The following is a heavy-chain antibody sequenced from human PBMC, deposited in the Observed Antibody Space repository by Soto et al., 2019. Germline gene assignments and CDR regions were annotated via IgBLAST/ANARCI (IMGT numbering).Heavy chain of an antibody. Sequence: EVQLVESGGGLVKPGGSLRLSCAASGFTFSSYSMNWVRQAPGKGLEWVSSISSSSSYIYYEDSVKGRFTISRDNAKNSQYLQMNSLRAEDSAVYYSARELIGGYFDLWGRGTLVTVSS. D-gene: IGHD3-22*01. CDR3: ARELIGGYFDL. V-gene: IGHV3-21*01. CDR1: GFTFSSYS. CDR2: ISSSSSYI. J-gene: IGHJ2*01.